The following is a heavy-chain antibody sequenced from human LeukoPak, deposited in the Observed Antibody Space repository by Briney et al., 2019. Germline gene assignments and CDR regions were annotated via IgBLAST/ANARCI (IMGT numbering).Heavy chain of an antibody. CDR1: GYTFTSYG. CDR2: ISAYNGNT. Sequence: ASVKVSCKASGYTFTSYGISWVRQAPGQGLEWMGWISAYNGNTNYAQKLQGRVTMTTDTSTSTAYVELRSLRSDDTAVYYCARDLGSGWFNGWFDPWGQGTLVTVSS. J-gene: IGHJ5*02. CDR3: ARDLGSGWFNGWFDP. V-gene: IGHV1-18*01. D-gene: IGHD6-19*01.